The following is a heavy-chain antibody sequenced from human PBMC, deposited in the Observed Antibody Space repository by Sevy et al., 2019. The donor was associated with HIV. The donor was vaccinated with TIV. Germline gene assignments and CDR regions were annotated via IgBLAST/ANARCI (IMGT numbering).Heavy chain of an antibody. V-gene: IGHV3-49*04. CDR2: IRGKPYGGPT. D-gene: IGHD1-26*01. J-gene: IGHJ6*02. CDR1: GFTSGGYT. Sequence: GGSLRLSCTASGFTSGGYTMSWVRQAPGKGLEWVALIRGKPYGGPTEYAASVKGRFTISRDDSKSIAYLQMNSLNTDDTAVYYCTRVEGAADWGMDVWGQGTTVTVSS. CDR3: TRVEGAADWGMDV.